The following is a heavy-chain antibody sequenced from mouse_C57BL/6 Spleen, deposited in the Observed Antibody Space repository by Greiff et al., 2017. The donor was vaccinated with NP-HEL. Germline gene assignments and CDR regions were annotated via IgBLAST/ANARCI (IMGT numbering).Heavy chain of an antibody. V-gene: IGHV14-4*01. Sequence: VQLQQSGAELVRPGASVKLSCTASGFNIKDDYMHWVKQRPEQGLEWIGWIDPENGDTEYASKFQGKATITADTSSNTAYLQLSSLTSEDTAVYYCTTTVVARNAWFAYWGQGTLVTVSA. CDR2: IDPENGDT. J-gene: IGHJ3*01. CDR3: TTTVVARNAWFAY. D-gene: IGHD1-1*01. CDR1: GFNIKDDY.